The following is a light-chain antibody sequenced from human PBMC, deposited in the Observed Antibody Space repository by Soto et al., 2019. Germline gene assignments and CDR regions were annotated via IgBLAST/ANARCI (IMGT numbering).Light chain of an antibody. CDR3: QQYDSSRPYT. J-gene: IGKJ2*01. CDR2: GAS. Sequence: EIVLTQSPGTLSLSPGERATLSCRASHSVSSSYLAWYQQKPGQAPRLLIYGASSRATGIPDRFSGSGSGTDFTLTISRREPEDFAVYYCQQYDSSRPYTFGQGTKLEIK. V-gene: IGKV3-20*01. CDR1: HSVSSSY.